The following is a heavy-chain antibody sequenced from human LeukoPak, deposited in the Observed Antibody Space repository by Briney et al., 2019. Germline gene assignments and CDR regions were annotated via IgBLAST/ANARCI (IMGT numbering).Heavy chain of an antibody. V-gene: IGHV1-69*04. J-gene: IGHJ4*02. CDR3: ARDRDYYDSSGYYLAFDY. Sequence: SVKVSCKASGGTFSSYAISWVRQAPGQGLEWMGRIIPILGIANYAQKFQGRVTITAVKSTSTAYMELSSLRSEDTAVYYCARDRDYYDSSGYYLAFDYWGQGTLVTVSS. CDR1: GGTFSSYA. CDR2: IIPILGIA. D-gene: IGHD3-22*01.